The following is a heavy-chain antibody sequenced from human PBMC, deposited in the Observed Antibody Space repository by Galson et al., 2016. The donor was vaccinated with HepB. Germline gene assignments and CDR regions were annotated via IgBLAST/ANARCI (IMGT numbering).Heavy chain of an antibody. D-gene: IGHD1-26*01. V-gene: IGHV1-69*06. J-gene: IGHJ6*02. CDR1: GSSFSNYP. Sequence: SCKASGSSFSNYPVSWVRQAPGQGLVWLGGIIPSFGTTGYAQKFQGRVTITADKSTTTVYMELSSLRSEDTAIYYCAKYSGSPGDYGMDVWGQGTTVTVSS. CDR3: AKYSGSPGDYGMDV. CDR2: IIPSFGTT.